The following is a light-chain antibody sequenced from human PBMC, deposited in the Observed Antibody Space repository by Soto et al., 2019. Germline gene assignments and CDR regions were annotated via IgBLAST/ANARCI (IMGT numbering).Light chain of an antibody. Sequence: EIVLTQSPATLSLSAGERATLSCRASESVSTFLACYRQKPGQAPRLLIYDASNRATGIPSRFSGSGSGTDFTLTISSLEPEDFAVYYCLQRSTWPWTFGQGTKVDIK. V-gene: IGKV3-11*01. J-gene: IGKJ1*01. CDR2: DAS. CDR1: ESVSTF. CDR3: LQRSTWPWT.